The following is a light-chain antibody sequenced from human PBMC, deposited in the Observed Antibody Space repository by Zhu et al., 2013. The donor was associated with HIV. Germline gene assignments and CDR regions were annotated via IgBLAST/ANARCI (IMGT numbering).Light chain of an antibody. CDR1: QSVSSN. CDR2: GAS. CDR3: QQYNNWPPMYS. V-gene: IGKV3-15*01. Sequence: EIVLTQSPATLSLSPGERATLSCRASQSVSSNLAWYQLKPGQAPRLLIYGASFRATGIPARFSGSGSGTEFTLTISSLQSEDFAVYYCQQYNNWPPMYSFGQGTKLEIK. J-gene: IGKJ2*03.